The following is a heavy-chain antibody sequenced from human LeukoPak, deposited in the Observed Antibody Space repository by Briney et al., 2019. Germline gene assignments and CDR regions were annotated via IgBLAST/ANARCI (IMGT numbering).Heavy chain of an antibody. CDR3: ARVYDYGPDY. V-gene: IGHV3-23*01. CDR1: GFTFSSYA. J-gene: IGHJ4*02. D-gene: IGHD4-17*01. Sequence: PGGSLRLSCAASGFTFSSYAMSWVRQAPGKGLEWVSAISGSGGSTYYADSVKGRFTISRDNAKNSLYLQMNSLRAEDTAVYYCARVYDYGPDYWGQGTLVTVSS. CDR2: ISGSGGST.